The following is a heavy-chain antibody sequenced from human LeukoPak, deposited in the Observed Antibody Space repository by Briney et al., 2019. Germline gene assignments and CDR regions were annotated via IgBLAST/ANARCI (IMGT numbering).Heavy chain of an antibody. Sequence: SVKVSCKASGGTFSSYAISWVRQAPGQGLEWMGGIIPIFGTANYAQKFQGRVTITADESASTAYMELSSLRSEDTAVYYCARELYYYDSSGYYFDYWDQGTLVTVSS. CDR3: ARELYYYDSSGYYFDY. D-gene: IGHD3-22*01. J-gene: IGHJ4*02. V-gene: IGHV1-69*13. CDR2: IIPIFGTA. CDR1: GGTFSSYA.